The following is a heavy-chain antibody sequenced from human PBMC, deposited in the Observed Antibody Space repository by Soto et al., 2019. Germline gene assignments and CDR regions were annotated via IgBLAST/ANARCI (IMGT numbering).Heavy chain of an antibody. V-gene: IGHV1-8*01. CDR3: ARGLRGISTVTTHPKYYYYYMDV. D-gene: IGHD4-17*01. CDR1: GYTFTSYD. CDR2: MNPNSGNT. Sequence: ASVKVSCKASGYTFTSYDINWVRQATGQGLEWMGWMNPNSGNTGYAQKFQGRVTMTRKTSISTAYMELSSLRSEDTAVYYCARGLRGISTVTTHPKYYYYYMDVWGKGTTVTVSS. J-gene: IGHJ6*03.